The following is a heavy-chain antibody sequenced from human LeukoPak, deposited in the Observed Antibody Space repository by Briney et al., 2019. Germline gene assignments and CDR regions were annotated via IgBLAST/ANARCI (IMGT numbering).Heavy chain of an antibody. CDR3: AKKVVVGATSPYSDFQD. D-gene: IGHD1-26*01. CDR2: ISGSGVTT. Sequence: GGSLRPSCVASGFTFSSYAMSWVRQAPGEGLEWVSAISGSGVTTHYAGSVKGRFSISRDNSKNTLYLQMNSLRAEDTAPYYCAKKVVVGATSPYSDFQDWGQGTLVTVSS. CDR1: GFTFSSYA. J-gene: IGHJ1*01. V-gene: IGHV3-23*01.